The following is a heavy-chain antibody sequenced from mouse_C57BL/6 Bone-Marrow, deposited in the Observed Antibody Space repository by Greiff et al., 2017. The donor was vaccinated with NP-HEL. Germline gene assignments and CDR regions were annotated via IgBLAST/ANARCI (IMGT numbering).Heavy chain of an antibody. CDR3: AREDYSPWFAY. CDR2: IYPRSGNT. CDR1: GYTFTSYG. V-gene: IGHV1-81*01. J-gene: IGHJ3*01. Sequence: VQLVESGAELARPGASVKLSCKASGYTFTSYGISWVKQRTGQGLEWIGEIYPRSGNTYYNEKFKGKATLTADKSSSTAYMELRSLTSEDSAVYFCAREDYSPWFAYWGQGTLVTVSA. D-gene: IGHD2-12*01.